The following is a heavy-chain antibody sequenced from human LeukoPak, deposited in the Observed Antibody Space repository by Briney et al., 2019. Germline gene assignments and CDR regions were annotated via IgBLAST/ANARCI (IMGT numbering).Heavy chain of an antibody. Sequence: GGSLRLSCAASGFTFTSSSMHWVRQAPGKGLEWVAVIPYDIYSKYYADSVRGRFTISRDNSENTLYLQKNSLRSEDTAVYYCARATTTWSRQYYMDVWGKGTTVTVSS. CDR3: ARATTTWSRQYYMDV. CDR1: GFTFTSSS. J-gene: IGHJ6*03. V-gene: IGHV3-30*04. CDR2: IPYDIYSK. D-gene: IGHD4-17*01.